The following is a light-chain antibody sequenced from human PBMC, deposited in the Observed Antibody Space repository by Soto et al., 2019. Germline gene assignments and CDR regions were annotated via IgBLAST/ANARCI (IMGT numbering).Light chain of an antibody. CDR2: LNSDGSH. J-gene: IGLJ2*01. Sequence: QPVLTQSPSASASLGASVKLTCTLSSGHSSYAIAWHQQQPEKGPRYLMKLNSDGSHSKGDGIPDRFSGSSSGAERYLTISSLQSEDEADYCCQTWGTGPLVFGGGTKLTVL. CDR3: QTWGTGPLV. CDR1: SGHSSYA. V-gene: IGLV4-69*01.